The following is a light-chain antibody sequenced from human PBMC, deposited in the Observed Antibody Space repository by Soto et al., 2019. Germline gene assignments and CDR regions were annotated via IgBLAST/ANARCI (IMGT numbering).Light chain of an antibody. CDR3: QQDGGSPYT. CDR1: QSVRSNY. Sequence: IVLTQSPGTLSLSPGERATLSCRASQSVRSNYLAWYQPKPGQAPRLLIYGASSRATGIPDRFSGTGSGTDFTLTISRLEPEDFAVYYCQQDGGSPYTFGQGTHLQIK. V-gene: IGKV3-20*01. CDR2: GAS. J-gene: IGKJ2*01.